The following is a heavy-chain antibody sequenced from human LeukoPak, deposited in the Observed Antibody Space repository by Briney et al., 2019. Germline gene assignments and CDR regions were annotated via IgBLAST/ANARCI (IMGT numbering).Heavy chain of an antibody. J-gene: IGHJ4*02. CDR3: ARILDSAWGELGY. V-gene: IGHV3-21*01. Sequence: GGSLRLSCAASGFTFSSYSMNWVRQAPGKGLEWVSSISSSSNYIYYADSVKGRFTISRDNAKNSLYLQMNSLRAEDTAVYYCARILDSAWGELGYWGQGTLVTVSS. CDR1: GFTFSSYS. CDR2: ISSSSNYI. D-gene: IGHD6-19*01.